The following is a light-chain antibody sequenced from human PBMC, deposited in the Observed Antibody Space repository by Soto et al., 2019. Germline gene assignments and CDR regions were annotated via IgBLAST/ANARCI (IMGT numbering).Light chain of an antibody. CDR1: QSVSSSY. CDR2: GAS. V-gene: IGKV3-20*01. J-gene: IGKJ2*01. Sequence: EIVLTQSPGTLSLSPGERATLSCRASQSVSSSYLAWYQQKPGQAPRLLIYGASSRATGIPDRFSGSGSGTDLTLTISRLEPEDFAVYYCQQYGSSPRYTFGQGTKPEIK. CDR3: QQYGSSPRYT.